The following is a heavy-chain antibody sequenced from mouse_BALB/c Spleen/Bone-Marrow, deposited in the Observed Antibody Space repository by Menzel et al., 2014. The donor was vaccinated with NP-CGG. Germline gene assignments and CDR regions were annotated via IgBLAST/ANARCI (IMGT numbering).Heavy chain of an antibody. D-gene: IGHD2-13*01. CDR3: ARTYGDSPYFYAMDY. CDR2: IIPSNGRS. J-gene: IGHJ4*01. Sequence: QVQLQQSGAELVKPGTSVKLSCKTSGYTFTSYWMHWVKQRPGQGLEWIGEIIPSNGRSNYSEKFKNKATLTVDKSSSTAYMQLSSLTSEDSAVYFCARTYGDSPYFYAMDYWGQGTSVTVSS. CDR1: GYTFTSYW. V-gene: IGHV1S81*02.